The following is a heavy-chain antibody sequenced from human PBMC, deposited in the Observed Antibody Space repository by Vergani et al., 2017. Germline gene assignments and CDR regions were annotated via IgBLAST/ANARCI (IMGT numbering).Heavy chain of an antibody. CDR3: ARRGXGYCSSSSCYIIDY. J-gene: IGHJ4*02. V-gene: IGHV5-51*03. CDR2: IYPGDSDT. Sequence: EVQLVQSGAEVKKPGESLKISCKASGYSFTSYWIGWVRQRTGKGLEWMGIIYPGDSDTRYSPSFQGQVTISADKSISTAYLQWSSLKAADTAMYYCARRGXGYCSSSSCYIIDYWGQGTLVTVSS. CDR1: GYSFTSYW. D-gene: IGHD2-2*02.